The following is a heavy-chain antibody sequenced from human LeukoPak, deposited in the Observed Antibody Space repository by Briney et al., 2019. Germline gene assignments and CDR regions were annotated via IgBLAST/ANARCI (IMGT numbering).Heavy chain of an antibody. D-gene: IGHD3-3*01. CDR1: GGTFISYA. J-gene: IGHJ4*02. Sequence: SVKVSCKASGGTFISYAISWVRQAPGQGLEWMGGIIPIFGTANYAQKFQGRVTITADKSTSTAYMELSSLRSEDTAVYYCAREHDFWSGYYPNWGQGTLVTVST. CDR2: IIPIFGTA. CDR3: AREHDFWSGYYPN. V-gene: IGHV1-69*06.